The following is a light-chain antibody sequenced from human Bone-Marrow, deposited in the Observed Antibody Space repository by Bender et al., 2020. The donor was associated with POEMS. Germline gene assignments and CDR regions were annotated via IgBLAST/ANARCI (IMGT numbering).Light chain of an antibody. CDR2: DNS. J-gene: IGLJ2*01. V-gene: IGLV1-40*01. Sequence: QSVLTQPPSVSGAPGQTVTISCTGSSSNIGGDYHVHWYQHLPGTAPKLLIYDNSNRPSGIPDRFSGSKSGNSASLAITGLQPEDEADYYCQSYDNDLDASIFGGGTKVTVL. CDR1: SSNIGGDYH. CDR3: QSYDNDLDASI.